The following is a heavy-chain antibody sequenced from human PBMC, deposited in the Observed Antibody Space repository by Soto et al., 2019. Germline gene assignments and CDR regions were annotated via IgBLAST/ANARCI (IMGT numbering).Heavy chain of an antibody. J-gene: IGHJ4*02. CDR2: IKSKTDGGTI. CDR1: GFTFSNAW. Sequence: EVQLVESGGGLVKPGGSLRLSCAASGFTFSNAWMTWVRQAPGKGLEWVGRIKSKTDGGTIDYAAPVKGRFTVSRDDSETTLYLQMNSLKTEDTAVYYCTTDSGDGRSPLYFDYWGQGTQVTVSS. CDR3: TTDSGDGRSPLYFDY. V-gene: IGHV3-15*01. D-gene: IGHD1-26*01.